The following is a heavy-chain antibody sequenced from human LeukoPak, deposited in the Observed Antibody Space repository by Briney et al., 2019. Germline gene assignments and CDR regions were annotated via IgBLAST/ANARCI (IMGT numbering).Heavy chain of an antibody. CDR3: VRDRWDGTRPNERFDY. J-gene: IGHJ4*02. Sequence: GGSLRLSCAASGFTFSHYPLHWVRQAPGKGLEWVAVTSYDGSNEYYADSVKGRFTISRDNSKNTLYLQMNSLRAEDTAVYYCVRDRWDGTRPNERFDYWGQGTLVTVSS. CDR1: GFTFSHYP. CDR2: TSYDGSNE. D-gene: IGHD4/OR15-4a*01. V-gene: IGHV3-30*14.